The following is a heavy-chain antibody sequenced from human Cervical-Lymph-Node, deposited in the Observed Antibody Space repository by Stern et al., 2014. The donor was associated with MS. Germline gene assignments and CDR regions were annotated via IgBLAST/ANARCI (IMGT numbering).Heavy chain of an antibody. J-gene: IGHJ4*02. CDR2: VYHSGYA. V-gene: IGHV4-4*02. D-gene: IGHD3-9*01. CDR1: GGSILRTDW. Sequence: QVQLGQSGPGLVKPSGTLSLTCAVSGGSILRTDWWSWVRQPPGKGLEWIGEVYHSGYANSHPSLKSRVTISVDKSTNQFSLNLTSVTAADTALYYCASRTLTFPYYFDSWGQGTLVTVSS. CDR3: ASRTLTFPYYFDS.